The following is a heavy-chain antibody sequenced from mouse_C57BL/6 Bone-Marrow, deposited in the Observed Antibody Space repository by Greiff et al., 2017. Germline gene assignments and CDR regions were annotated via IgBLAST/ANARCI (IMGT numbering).Heavy chain of an antibody. CDR2: IYPSDSET. V-gene: IGHV1-61*01. J-gene: IGHJ2*01. CDR3: ERLEGYFDY. Sequence: QVHVKQPGAELVRPGSSVKLSCKASGYTFTSYWMDWVKQRPGQGLEWIGNIYPSDSETHYNQKFKDKATVTVDKSSSTAYMQLSSLTSEDSAVYYCERLEGYFDYWGRGTTLTVSS. CDR1: GYTFTSYW.